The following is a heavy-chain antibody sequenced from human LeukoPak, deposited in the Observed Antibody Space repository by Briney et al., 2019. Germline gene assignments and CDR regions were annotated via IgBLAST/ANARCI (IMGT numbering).Heavy chain of an antibody. V-gene: IGHV1-18*01. Sequence: ASVKVSCKASGYTFTSYCTSWVRQAPGQGLEWMGWISAYNGNTNYAQKLQGRVTMTTDTSTSTAYMELRSLRSDDTAVYYCARGELLKSAFDIWGQGTMVTVSS. D-gene: IGHD1-26*01. CDR3: ARGELLKSAFDI. CDR1: GYTFTSYC. J-gene: IGHJ3*02. CDR2: ISAYNGNT.